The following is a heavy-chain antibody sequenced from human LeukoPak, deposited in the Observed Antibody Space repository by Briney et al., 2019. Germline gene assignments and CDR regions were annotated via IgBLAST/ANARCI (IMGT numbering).Heavy chain of an antibody. CDR3: AKEGGLGYCSTTSCAFAH. D-gene: IGHD2-2*01. CDR2: TYSGGTT. J-gene: IGHJ4*02. V-gene: IGHV3-23*03. Sequence: GGFLRLSCAASGFTFNTYAMTWVRQAPGKGPEWVSVTYSGGTTYYADSVEGRFTISRDSAKNTLYLQMNSLRTEDTAVYYCAKEGGLGYCSTTSCAFAHWGRGTLVTVSS. CDR1: GFTFNTYA.